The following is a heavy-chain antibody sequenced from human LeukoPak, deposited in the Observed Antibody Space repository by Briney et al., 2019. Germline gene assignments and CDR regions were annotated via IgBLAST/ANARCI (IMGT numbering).Heavy chain of an antibody. CDR2: IKQDGSEK. Sequence: GGSLRLSCAASGFTFSNSWMTWVRQAPGKGLEWVANIKQDGSEKNYVDSVKGRFTISRDNANNSLYLQMNSLRAEDTAVYYCARTKYELPYNWFDPWGQGTLVTVSS. V-gene: IGHV3-7*01. CDR3: ARTKYELPYNWFDP. J-gene: IGHJ5*02. D-gene: IGHD2-2*01. CDR1: GFTFSNSW.